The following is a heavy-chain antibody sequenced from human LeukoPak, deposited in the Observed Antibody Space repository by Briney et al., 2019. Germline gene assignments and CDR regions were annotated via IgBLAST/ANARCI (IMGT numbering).Heavy chain of an antibody. D-gene: IGHD3-22*01. CDR1: GFTSSSYG. J-gene: IGHJ3*02. CDR2: ISYDGSNK. CDR3: AKAPTYYYDSSDAFDI. Sequence: GGSLRLSCAASGFTSSSYGMHWVRQAPGKGLEWVAVISYDGSNKYYADSVKGRFTISRDNSKNTLYLQMNSLRAEDTAVYYCAKAPTYYYDSSDAFDIWGQGTMVTVSS. V-gene: IGHV3-30*18.